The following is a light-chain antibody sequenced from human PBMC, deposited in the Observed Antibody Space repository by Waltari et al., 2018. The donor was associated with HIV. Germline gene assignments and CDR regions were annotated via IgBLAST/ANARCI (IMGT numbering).Light chain of an antibody. CDR1: SGDIGAYTY. CDR3: CSYAASYTGV. CDR2: DVP. J-gene: IGLJ3*02. Sequence: QSALTQPRSVSGSPGQSVTISCTGTSGDIGAYTYVSWYQQHPGKAPKLFIVDVPERPSGLPTRFSGSNAGHKASLTISGLQAEDAADYYCCSYAASYTGVFGGGTKLTVL. V-gene: IGLV2-11*01.